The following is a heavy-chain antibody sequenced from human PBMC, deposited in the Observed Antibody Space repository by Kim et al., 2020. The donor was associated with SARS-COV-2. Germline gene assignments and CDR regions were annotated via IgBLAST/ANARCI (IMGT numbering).Heavy chain of an antibody. CDR2: INHSGST. V-gene: IGHV4-34*01. CDR1: GGSFSGYY. J-gene: IGHJ4*02. CDR3: ARRVRPGIVVPGLPGKKGFDY. D-gene: IGHD1-26*01. Sequence: SETLSLTCAVYGGSFSGYYWSWIRQPPGKGLEWIGEINHSGSTNYNPSLKSRVTISVDTSKNQFSLKLSSVTAADTAVYYCARRVRPGIVVPGLPGKKGFDYWGQGTLVTVSS.